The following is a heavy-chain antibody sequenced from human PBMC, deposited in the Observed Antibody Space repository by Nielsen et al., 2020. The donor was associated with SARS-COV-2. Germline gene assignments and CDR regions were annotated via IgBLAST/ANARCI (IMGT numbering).Heavy chain of an antibody. V-gene: IGHV3-15*01. CDR1: GFTFSNVW. J-gene: IGHJ4*02. CDR2: IKSKTDGGTT. Sequence: GESRKISCAASGFTFSNVWMTWVRQAPGKGLEWVGRIKSKTDGGTTDYAAPVKGRFSISRDDSKNTLYLQMNSLKTEDTAVYYCTTDLGGCSGGSCYGGDYWGQGTLVTVSS. D-gene: IGHD2-15*01. CDR3: TTDLGGCSGGSCYGGDY.